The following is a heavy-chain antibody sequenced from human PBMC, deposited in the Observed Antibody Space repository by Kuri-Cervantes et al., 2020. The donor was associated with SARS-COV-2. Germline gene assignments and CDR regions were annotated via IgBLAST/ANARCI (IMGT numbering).Heavy chain of an antibody. CDR3: AKEGRVPAARYYYYSMDV. J-gene: IGHJ6*02. CDR2: ISYDGSNK. Sequence: GGSLRLSLAASGFTFSSYWMHWVRQAPGKGLEWVAVISYDGSNKYYADSVKGRFTIARDNSKNTLYLQMNSLRAEDTAVYYCAKEGRVPAARYYYYSMDVWGQGTTVTVSS. V-gene: IGHV3-30*18. CDR1: GFTFSSYW. D-gene: IGHD2-2*01.